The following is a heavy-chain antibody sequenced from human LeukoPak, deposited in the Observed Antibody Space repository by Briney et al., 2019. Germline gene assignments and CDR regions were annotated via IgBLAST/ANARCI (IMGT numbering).Heavy chain of an antibody. J-gene: IGHJ4*02. CDR1: GFTFSHYG. D-gene: IGHD2-21*02. V-gene: IGHV3-33*03. CDR3: ATFCGGDCSLPNDY. Sequence: GGSLRLSCAASGFTFSHYGMHWVRQAPGKGLEWVAVIWYDGSNEYYADSVKGRFTISRDNAKNSLYLQMNTLRAEDTAVYYCATFCGGDCSLPNDYWGQGTLVTVSS. CDR2: IWYDGSNE.